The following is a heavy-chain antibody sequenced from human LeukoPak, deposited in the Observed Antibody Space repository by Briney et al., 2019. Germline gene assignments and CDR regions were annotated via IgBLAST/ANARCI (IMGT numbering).Heavy chain of an antibody. CDR2: ISSSTYI. V-gene: IGHV3-21*01. J-gene: IGHJ4*02. CDR1: GFTFSSYG. CDR3: ARDETGHDY. Sequence: PGRSLRLSCANSGFTFSSYGMHWVRQAPGKGLEWVSSISSSTYIYYADSVKGRFTISRDNAKNSLYLQMNSLRAEDTAVYYCARDETGHDYWGQGTLVTVSS.